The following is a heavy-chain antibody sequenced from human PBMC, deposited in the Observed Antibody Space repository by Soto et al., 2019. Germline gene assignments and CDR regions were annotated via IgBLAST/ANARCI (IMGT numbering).Heavy chain of an antibody. Sequence: QTLSLTCTVSGGSISSGGYSWTWIRQSPGKGLEWIGYTYQSGSAYYNPSLKSRVTISVDRSKNQFSLNLTSVTAADTAVYYCARDYYGMDVWGQGATVTSP. J-gene: IGHJ6*02. CDR3: ARDYYGMDV. CDR2: TYQSGSA. CDR1: GGSISSGGYS. V-gene: IGHV4-30-2*06.